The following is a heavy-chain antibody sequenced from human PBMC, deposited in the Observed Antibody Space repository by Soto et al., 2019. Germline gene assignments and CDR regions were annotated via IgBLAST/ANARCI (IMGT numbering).Heavy chain of an antibody. D-gene: IGHD3-10*01. CDR2: ISRNGRTI. J-gene: IGHJ4*02. CDR1: GFTFSYYN. Sequence: SLRLSCAASGFTFSYYNMNWVRQAPGNGLECVAYISRNGRTIYYSDSVKGRFTISRDSVRDSLSLQMDGLRDEDSAVYYCARARKDYDSGYVEFYFESWGQGDLVIVS. V-gene: IGHV3-48*02. CDR3: ARARKDYDSGYVEFYFES.